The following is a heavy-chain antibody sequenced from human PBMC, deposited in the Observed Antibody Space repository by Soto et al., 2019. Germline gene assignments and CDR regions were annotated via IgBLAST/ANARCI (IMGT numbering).Heavy chain of an antibody. Sequence: AASVKVSCKASGYSFTSYGISWVRQAPGQGLEWMGWISGYNGKTNYAQKLQGRVTMTTDTSTSTAYMEVRSLRSDDTAVYYCARAGLGVPGTGYGMDVWGQGTTVTVSS. CDR1: GYSFTSYG. CDR2: ISGYNGKT. CDR3: ARAGLGVPGTGYGMDV. V-gene: IGHV1-18*01. J-gene: IGHJ6*02. D-gene: IGHD1-7*01.